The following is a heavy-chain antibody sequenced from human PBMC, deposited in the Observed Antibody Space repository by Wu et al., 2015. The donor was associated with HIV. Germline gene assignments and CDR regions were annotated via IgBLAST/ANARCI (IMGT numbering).Heavy chain of an antibody. V-gene: IGHV1-8*02. CDR2: MDPKSGSA. CDR1: GYRFTSFN. J-gene: IGHJ1*01. D-gene: IGHD5-24*01. Sequence: QVQLVQSGTVVQKPGASVWVSCKISGYRFTSFNINWIRQVHGRGLEWIGWMDPKSGSAAFGRHFQGRISMTRNNSISTAYMELSRVTSDDTAIYYCARVGVLLTSAQLLEYFQHWGQGTRVVVSS. CDR3: ARVGVLLTSAQLLEYFQH.